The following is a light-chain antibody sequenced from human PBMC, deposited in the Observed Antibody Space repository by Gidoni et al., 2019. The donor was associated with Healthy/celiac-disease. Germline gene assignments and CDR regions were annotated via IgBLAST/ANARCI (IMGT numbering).Light chain of an antibody. Sequence: EIVLTQSPATLSLSPGKSATLYCRASQRVSSYLAWYQQKPGQAPRLLIYDASNRATGIPARFSGSGSGTDFTLPTSSLEPEDFAVYYCQQRSNWPPRFTFGPGTKVDIK. CDR2: DAS. CDR1: QRVSSY. J-gene: IGKJ3*01. V-gene: IGKV3-11*01. CDR3: QQRSNWPPRFT.